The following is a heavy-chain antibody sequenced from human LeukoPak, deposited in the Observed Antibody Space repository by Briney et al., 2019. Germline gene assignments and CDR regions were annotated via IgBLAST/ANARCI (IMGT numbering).Heavy chain of an antibody. CDR2: TIPIFGTA. CDR3: ARGAEQQLLAYWFDP. D-gene: IGHD6-13*01. CDR1: GGTFSSYA. J-gene: IGHJ5*02. Sequence: SVKVSCKASGGTFSSYAISWVRQAPGQGLEWMGGTIPIFGTANYAQKFQGRVTITADESTSTAYMELSSLRSEDTAVYYCARGAEQQLLAYWFDPWGQGTLVTVSS. V-gene: IGHV1-69*13.